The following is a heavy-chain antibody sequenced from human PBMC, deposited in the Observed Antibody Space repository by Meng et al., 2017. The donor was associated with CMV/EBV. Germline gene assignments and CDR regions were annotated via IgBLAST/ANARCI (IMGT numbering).Heavy chain of an antibody. V-gene: IGHV3-53*01. J-gene: IGHJ5*02. CDR1: GFTVSSNY. CDR3: ARVVRQLGGRWFDP. D-gene: IGHD6-13*01. CDR2: IYSGGST. Sequence: GGSLRLSCAASGFTVSSNYMSWVRQAPGKGLEWVSVIYSGGSTYYADSVKGRFTISRDNSKNTLYLQMNSLRAEDTAVYYCARVVRQLGGRWFDPWGQGTLVTVSS.